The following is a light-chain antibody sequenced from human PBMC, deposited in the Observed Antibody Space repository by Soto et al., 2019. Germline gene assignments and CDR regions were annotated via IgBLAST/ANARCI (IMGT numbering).Light chain of an antibody. V-gene: IGKV1-39*01. CDR2: AAS. CDR1: QSISSY. CDR3: QQRSNWPS. J-gene: IGKJ4*01. Sequence: DIQMTQSPSSLSASVGYRFTITCRASQSISSYLNWYQQKPGKAPNLLIYAASSLQSGVPSRFSGSGSGTEFTLTISSLQPDDFAVYYCQQRSNWPSFGGGTTVDIK.